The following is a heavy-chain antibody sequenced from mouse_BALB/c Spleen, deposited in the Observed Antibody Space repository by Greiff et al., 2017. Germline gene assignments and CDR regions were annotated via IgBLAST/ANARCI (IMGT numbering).Heavy chain of an antibody. CDR2: ISYSGST. D-gene: IGHD1-1*01. Sequence: EVKLVESGPGLVKPSQSLSLTCTVTGYSITSDYAWNWIRQFPGNKLEWMGYISYSGSTSYNPSLKSRISITRDTSKNQFFLQLNSVTTEDTATYYCARYYERAMDYWGQGTSVTVSS. V-gene: IGHV3-2*02. CDR3: ARYYERAMDY. J-gene: IGHJ4*01. CDR1: GYSITSDYA.